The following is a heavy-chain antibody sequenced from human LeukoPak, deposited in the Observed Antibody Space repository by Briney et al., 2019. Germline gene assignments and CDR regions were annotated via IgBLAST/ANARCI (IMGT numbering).Heavy chain of an antibody. Sequence: ASVKVSCKASGYIFTSYGVTWVRQATGQGLEWMGWMNPNSGNTGYAQKFQGRVTITRNTSISTAYMELSSLRSEDTAVYYCARLTWGRDRYWYFDLWGRGTLVTVSS. D-gene: IGHD3-16*01. CDR3: ARLTWGRDRYWYFDL. J-gene: IGHJ2*01. V-gene: IGHV1-8*03. CDR1: GYIFTSYG. CDR2: MNPNSGNT.